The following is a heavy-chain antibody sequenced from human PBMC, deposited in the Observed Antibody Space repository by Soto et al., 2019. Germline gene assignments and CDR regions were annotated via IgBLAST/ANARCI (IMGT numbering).Heavy chain of an antibody. Sequence: SETLSLTCSVSGVSITARNYYWAWFRQSPGKGLEWIQSVYHSGSTYYNYNPSLKSRVSTSVDTSKNQFSLTVTSVTAADTAVYSCERHHLPYRTSEEVPRWLDPWGPRILVTVSS. CDR1: GVSITARNYY. V-gene: IGHV4-39*01. J-gene: IGHJ5*02. CDR3: ERHHLPYRTSEEVPRWLDP. CDR2: VYHSGST. D-gene: IGHD2-2*01.